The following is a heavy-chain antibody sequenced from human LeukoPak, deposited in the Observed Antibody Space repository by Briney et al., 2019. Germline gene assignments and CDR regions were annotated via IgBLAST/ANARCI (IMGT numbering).Heavy chain of an antibody. Sequence: GASVKVSCKASGYTFTSYYMHWVRQAPGQGLEWMGWINPNSGGTNYAQKFQGRVTMTRDTSISTAYMELSRLRSDDTAVYYCARDFSSTYYYGSGIADSSGYWGQGTLVTVSS. CDR3: ARDFSSTYYYGSGIADSSGY. CDR2: INPNSGGT. D-gene: IGHD3-10*01. V-gene: IGHV1-2*02. CDR1: GYTFTSYY. J-gene: IGHJ4*02.